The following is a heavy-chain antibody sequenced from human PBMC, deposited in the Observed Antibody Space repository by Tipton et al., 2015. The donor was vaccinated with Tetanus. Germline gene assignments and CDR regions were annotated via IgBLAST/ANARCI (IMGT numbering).Heavy chain of an antibody. J-gene: IGHJ1*01. CDR2: THYSGNT. V-gene: IGHV4-59*01. CDR1: GGSISSYY. D-gene: IGHD2-8*01. CDR3: VANDGGLEHGQH. Sequence: TLSLTCTVSGGSISSYYCSWVRQPPRKGLEWIGHTHYSGNTNYNSSLWSRVTISLDTSKNQFSLKLSSVTAADTAVYYCVANDGGLEHGQHWGQGTLGTVSS.